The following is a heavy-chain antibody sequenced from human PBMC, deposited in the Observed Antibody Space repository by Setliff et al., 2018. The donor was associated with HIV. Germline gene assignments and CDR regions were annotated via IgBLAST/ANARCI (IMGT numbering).Heavy chain of an antibody. V-gene: IGHV3-74*01. D-gene: IGHD1-26*01. Sequence: GGSLRLSCAASGFTFSNSWMNWVRQAPGKGLVWVSRINSDGSSTTYADSVKGRFTISRDNAKNTLYLQMNSLRADDTAVDYCASSGSYGYWGQGTLVTVSS. CDR2: INSDGSST. CDR3: ASSGSYGY. J-gene: IGHJ4*02. CDR1: GFTFSNSW.